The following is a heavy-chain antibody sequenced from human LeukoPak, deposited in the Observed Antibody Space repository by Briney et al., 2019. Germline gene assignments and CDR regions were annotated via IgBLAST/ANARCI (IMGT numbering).Heavy chain of an antibody. CDR2: ISGSGGST. CDR3: AKSHRRLEQLARFDY. V-gene: IGHV3-23*01. D-gene: IGHD6-6*01. Sequence: PGGSLRLSCAASGFTFSSYAMSWVRQAPGKGLEWVSAISGSGGSTYYADSVKGRFTISRDNSKNTLYLQMNSLRAEDTAVYYCAKSHRRLEQLARFDYWGQGTLVTVSS. J-gene: IGHJ4*02. CDR1: GFTFSSYA.